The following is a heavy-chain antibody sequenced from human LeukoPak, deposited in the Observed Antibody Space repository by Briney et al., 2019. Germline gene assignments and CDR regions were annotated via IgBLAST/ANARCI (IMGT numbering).Heavy chain of an antibody. J-gene: IGHJ4*02. CDR2: ITSDGSGT. Sequence: PGRSLRLSCAASGFTFSSYGMHWVRQAPGKGLVWVSRITSDGSGTTYADSVKGRFTISRDNAKNTLYLQMNSLRAEDTAVYYCGRGVVGLFGGQGTLVTVSS. CDR3: GRGVVGLF. D-gene: IGHD3-3*01. CDR1: GFTFSSYG. V-gene: IGHV3-74*01.